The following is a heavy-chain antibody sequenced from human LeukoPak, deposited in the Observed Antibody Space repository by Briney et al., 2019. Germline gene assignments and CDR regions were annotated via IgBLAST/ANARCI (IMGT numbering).Heavy chain of an antibody. D-gene: IGHD5-18*01. V-gene: IGHV4-34*01. J-gene: IGHJ3*02. CDR1: GGSFSAYY. CDR3: ASKSWIQLWLRPGAFDI. Sequence: SETLSLTCAVYGGSFSAYYWSWIRQPPGKGLEWIGEINHSGSTNYNPSLKSRVTISVDTSKNQFSLKLSSVTAADTAVYYCASKSWIQLWLRPGAFDIWGQGTMVTVSS. CDR2: INHSGST.